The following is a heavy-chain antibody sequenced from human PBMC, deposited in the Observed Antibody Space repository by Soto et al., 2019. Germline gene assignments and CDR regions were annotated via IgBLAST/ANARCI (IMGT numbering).Heavy chain of an antibody. CDR3: ARGRIVGATKYYYYGMDV. CDR2: IYYSGST. V-gene: IGHV4-31*03. D-gene: IGHD1-26*01. CDR1: GGSISSGGYY. Sequence: SETLSLTCTVSGGSISSGGYYWSWIRQHPGKGLEWIEYIYYSGSTYYNPSLKSRVTISVDTSKNQFSLKLSSVTAADTAVYYCARGRIVGATKYYYYGMDVWGQGTTVTVSS. J-gene: IGHJ6*02.